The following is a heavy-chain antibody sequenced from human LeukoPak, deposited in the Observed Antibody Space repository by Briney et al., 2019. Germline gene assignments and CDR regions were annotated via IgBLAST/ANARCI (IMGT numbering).Heavy chain of an antibody. Sequence: GGSLRLSCAASGFTVSSNYMSWVRQAPGKGLEWVSVIYSGGSTYYADSVKGRFTISKDNSKNTLYLQMNSLRAEDTAVYYCARDRKEGSGWYGYWGQGTLVTVSS. CDR1: GFTVSSNY. CDR2: IYSGGST. CDR3: ARDRKEGSGWYGY. V-gene: IGHV3-53*01. D-gene: IGHD6-19*01. J-gene: IGHJ4*02.